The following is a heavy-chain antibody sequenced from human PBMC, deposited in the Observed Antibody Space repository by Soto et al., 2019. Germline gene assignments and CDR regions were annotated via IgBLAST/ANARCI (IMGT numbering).Heavy chain of an antibody. Sequence: KVSCKASGYTFTDYASSWVRQAPRRGLEWMGWVNTYNGNPNYAQIFQGRVTMTTDTSTDTAYMELRSLKSDDSAVYYCARDSQYSTSWQRFDSWGQGTLVTVSS. V-gene: IGHV1-18*01. CDR3: ARDSQYSTSWQRFDS. CDR2: VNTYNGNP. D-gene: IGHD6-13*01. J-gene: IGHJ4*02. CDR1: GYTFTDYA.